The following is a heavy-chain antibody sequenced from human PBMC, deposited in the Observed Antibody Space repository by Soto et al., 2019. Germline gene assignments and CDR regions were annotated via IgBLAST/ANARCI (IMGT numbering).Heavy chain of an antibody. CDR2: IKEDGSEI. J-gene: IGHJ4*02. CDR1: GFNVMSYW. D-gene: IGHD3-16*01. Sequence: PGGSLRLSCAVSGFNVMSYWMSWVRQAPGKGLEWVASIKEDGSEIYYLHSVRGRFSISRDSXGNALHLTMNYFSAEDTGVYFCARDIGFDYVNWGQGTMVTVSS. CDR3: ARDIGFDYVN. V-gene: IGHV3-7*01.